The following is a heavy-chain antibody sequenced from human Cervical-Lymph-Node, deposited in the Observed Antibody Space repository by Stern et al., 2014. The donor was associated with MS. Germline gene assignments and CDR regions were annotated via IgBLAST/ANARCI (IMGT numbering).Heavy chain of an antibody. CDR2: IYPSDT. J-gene: IGHJ4*02. CDR3: ARHVQGFDY. Sequence: QLVQSGAEVKKPGESLKISCKLSGYSFTIYYIAWVRQMPGKGLEWMGVIYPSDTTYSPSFQGQVTISADKSITTAYLQWSSLRASDTAMYYCARHVQGFDYWGQGTLVTVSS. CDR1: GYSFTIYY. V-gene: IGHV5-51*01.